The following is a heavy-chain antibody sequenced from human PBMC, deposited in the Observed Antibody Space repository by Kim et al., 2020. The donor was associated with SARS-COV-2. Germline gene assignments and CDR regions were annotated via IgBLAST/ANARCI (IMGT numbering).Heavy chain of an antibody. V-gene: IGHV3-9*01. CDR3: AKDIETYYDSSGYRDAFDI. J-gene: IGHJ3*02. CDR2: ISWNSGSI. Sequence: GGSLRLSCAASGFTFGDYAMHWVRQAPGKGLEWVSGISWNSGSIGYADSVKGRFTISRDNAKNSLYLQMNSLRAEDTALYYCAKDIETYYDSSGYRDAFDIWGQGTMVTVSS. CDR1: GFTFGDYA. D-gene: IGHD3-22*01.